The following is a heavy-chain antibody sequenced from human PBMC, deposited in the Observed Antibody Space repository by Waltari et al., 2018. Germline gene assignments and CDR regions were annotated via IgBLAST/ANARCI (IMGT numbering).Heavy chain of an antibody. Sequence: QVQLQESGPGLVKPSQTLSLICTVSGGSISSRAYYWTWIRQHPGKGLDWIGYIHYGGGTYYNPSLRSRVNVSVDTSKNNFSLNLTSVTAADTAVYYCGRSYYGSYFLDYWGQGTVVTVSS. D-gene: IGHD1-26*01. CDR1: GGSISSRAYY. V-gene: IGHV4-31*03. CDR3: GRSYYGSYFLDY. J-gene: IGHJ4*02. CDR2: IHYGGGT.